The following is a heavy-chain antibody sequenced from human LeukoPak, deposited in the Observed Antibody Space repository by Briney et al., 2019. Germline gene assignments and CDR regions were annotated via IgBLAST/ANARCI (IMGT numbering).Heavy chain of an antibody. Sequence: PSETLSLTCTVSGYSISSGYYWGWIRQPPGKGLEWIGNIYYSGSTYSNPSLRSRVAISVDTSKNQFSLKLSSVTAADTAVYYCASFYCSGGSCYQYYYYYYMDVWGKGTTVTISS. CDR1: GYSISSGYY. D-gene: IGHD2-15*01. CDR3: ASFYCSGGSCYQYYYYYYMDV. V-gene: IGHV4-38-2*02. CDR2: IYYSGST. J-gene: IGHJ6*03.